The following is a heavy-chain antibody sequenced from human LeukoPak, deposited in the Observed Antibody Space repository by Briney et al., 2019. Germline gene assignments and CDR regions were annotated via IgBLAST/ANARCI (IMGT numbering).Heavy chain of an antibody. CDR2: IYSGGST. Sequence: GGSLRLSCAASGFTVSSNYMSWVRQAPGKGLEWVSVIYSGGSTYYADSVKGRFTISRDNSKNTLYLQMNSLRAEDTAVYYCARDRLVTYYYDSSGYPVYYYYGMDAWGQGTTVTVSS. CDR1: GFTVSSNY. J-gene: IGHJ6*02. V-gene: IGHV3-66*01. D-gene: IGHD3-22*01. CDR3: ARDRLVTYYYDSSGYPVYYYYGMDA.